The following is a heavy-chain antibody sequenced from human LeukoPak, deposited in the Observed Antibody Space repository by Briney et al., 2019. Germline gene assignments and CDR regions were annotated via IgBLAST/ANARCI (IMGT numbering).Heavy chain of an antibody. J-gene: IGHJ4*02. CDR1: GGSFSGYY. Sequence: SETLSLTCAVYGGSFSGYYWSWIRQPPGKGLEWIGEINHSGSTNYNPSLKSRVTISVDTSKNQFSLKLSSVTAADTAVYYCARQRGVWFGSSKALDYWGQGTLVTVSS. D-gene: IGHD3-10*01. CDR3: ARQRGVWFGSSKALDY. CDR2: INHSGST. V-gene: IGHV4-34*01.